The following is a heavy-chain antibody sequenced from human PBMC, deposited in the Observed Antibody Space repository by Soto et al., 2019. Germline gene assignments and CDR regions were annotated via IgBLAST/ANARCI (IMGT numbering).Heavy chain of an antibody. CDR3: ARHVTMRYDSSGPPYYFDY. Sequence: SETLSLTCTVSGGSISSSSYYWGWIRQPPGKGLEWIGSIYYSGSTYYNPSLKSRVTISVDTSKNQFSLKLSSVTAADTAVYYCARHVTMRYDSSGPPYYFDYWGQGTLVTVSS. V-gene: IGHV4-39*01. D-gene: IGHD3-22*01. CDR2: IYYSGST. J-gene: IGHJ4*02. CDR1: GGSISSSSYY.